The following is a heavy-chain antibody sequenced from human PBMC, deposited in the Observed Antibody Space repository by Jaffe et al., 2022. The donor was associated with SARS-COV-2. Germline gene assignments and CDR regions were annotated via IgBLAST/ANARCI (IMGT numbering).Heavy chain of an antibody. D-gene: IGHD3-22*01. Sequence: EVQLVESGGGLVQPGGSLRLSCAASGFTFSSYAMSWVRQAPGKGLEWVSAISGSGGSTYYADSVKGRFTISRDNSKNTLYLQMNSLRAEDTAVYYCAKVGADSSGIVYYYMDVWGKGTTVTVSS. CDR1: GFTFSSYA. J-gene: IGHJ6*03. CDR3: AKVGADSSGIVYYYMDV. V-gene: IGHV3-23*04. CDR2: ISGSGGST.